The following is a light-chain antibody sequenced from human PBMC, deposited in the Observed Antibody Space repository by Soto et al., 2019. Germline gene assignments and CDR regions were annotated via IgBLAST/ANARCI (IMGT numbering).Light chain of an antibody. Sequence: EIVLTQSPATLSLSPGERATLSCRASQSVSSYFAWYQQSPGQAPRLLIYYASNRATGIPARFSGSGSGTDFTLTISSLEPEDFEVYYCQQHSTWPWTFGQGTKVEIK. V-gene: IGKV3-11*01. CDR2: YAS. J-gene: IGKJ1*01. CDR1: QSVSSY. CDR3: QQHSTWPWT.